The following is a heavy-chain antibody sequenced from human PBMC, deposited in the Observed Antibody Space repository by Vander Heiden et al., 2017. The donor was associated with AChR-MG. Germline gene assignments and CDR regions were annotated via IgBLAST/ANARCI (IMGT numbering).Heavy chain of an antibody. J-gene: IGHJ4*02. CDR3: AKDAPHCSGGSCYFDY. CDR1: GFTFRSDA. D-gene: IGHD2-15*01. Sequence: EVQLLESGVGLVQLGGSLRLSCSASGFTFRSDAMSWVRQAPGKGLEWVSAISGSGGSTYYADSVKGRFTISRDNSKNTLYLQMNSLRAEDTAVYYCAKDAPHCSGGSCYFDYWGQGTLVTVSS. V-gene: IGHV3-23*01. CDR2: ISGSGGST.